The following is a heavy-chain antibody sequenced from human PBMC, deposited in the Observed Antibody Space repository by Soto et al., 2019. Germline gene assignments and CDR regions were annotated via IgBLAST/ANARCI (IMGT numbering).Heavy chain of an antibody. D-gene: IGHD3-10*01. J-gene: IGHJ4*02. CDR3: AKDGKVSGSGTYHIDY. CDR2: ISYDGSNK. V-gene: IGHV3-30*18. Sequence: QVKLVESGGGVVQPGRSLRLSGAASGFIFSPYGMHWVRQAPGKGLEWVAVISYDGSNKYYADSVKGRFTISRDKSQNTVYLQMNSLRGEDTAVYYCAKDGKVSGSGTYHIDYWGQGTLVTVSS. CDR1: GFIFSPYG.